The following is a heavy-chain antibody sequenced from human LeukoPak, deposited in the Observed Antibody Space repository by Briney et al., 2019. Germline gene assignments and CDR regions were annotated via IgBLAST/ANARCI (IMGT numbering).Heavy chain of an antibody. CDR3: ARDLVAERRYYGMDV. CDR2: IYYDDTNK. D-gene: IGHD1-1*01. Sequence: GRSLRLSCTASGFTFSSYGMHWVRQAPGKGLEWVAFIYYDDTNKYYADSVKGRFSISRDNSKNILFLQMFSLRAEDTAVYYCARDLVAERRYYGMDVWGQGTTVTVSS. CDR1: GFTFSSYG. J-gene: IGHJ6*02. V-gene: IGHV3-33*01.